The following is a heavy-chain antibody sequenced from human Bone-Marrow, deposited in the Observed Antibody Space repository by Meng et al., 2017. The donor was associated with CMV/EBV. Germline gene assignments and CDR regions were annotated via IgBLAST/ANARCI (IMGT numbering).Heavy chain of an antibody. CDR1: GGSISSSSYY. Sequence: SETLSLTCTVSGGSISSSSYYWGWIRQPPGKGLEWIGSIYYSGSTYYNPSLKSRVTISVDTSKNQFSLKLSSVTAADTAVYYCARGPGGYPLLYYYYGMDVWGQGNTVNV. CDR2: IYYSGST. J-gene: IGHJ6*02. CDR3: ARGPGGYPLLYYYYGMDV. V-gene: IGHV4-39*07. D-gene: IGHD3-16*02.